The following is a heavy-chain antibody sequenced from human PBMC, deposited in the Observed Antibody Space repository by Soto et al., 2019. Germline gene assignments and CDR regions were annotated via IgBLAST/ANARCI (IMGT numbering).Heavy chain of an antibody. Sequence: QITLKESGPPLVKPTQTLTLTCTFSGFSLSTSGVGVGWIRQPPGKALEWLALIFWDDDKRYSPSLKRRITITKDPTKNQVVLTMPNMDPVDAATYYCTHHGYYSYGMDVWGQGTTVTVSS. J-gene: IGHJ6*02. CDR2: IFWDDDK. CDR1: GFSLSTSGVG. V-gene: IGHV2-5*02. CDR3: THHGYYSYGMDV.